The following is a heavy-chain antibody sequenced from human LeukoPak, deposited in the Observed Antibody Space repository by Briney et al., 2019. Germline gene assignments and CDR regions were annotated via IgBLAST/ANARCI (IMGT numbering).Heavy chain of an antibody. Sequence: PGGSVRLSCAASGFTFSSYVMHWVRQAPGKGLEWVAVTWYDGTNKYFADSVRGRFTISRDNSKNTLYMQTNSLRAEDTAVYYCARGDRSSWFNFDYWGQGTLVTVSS. CDR3: ARGDRSSWFNFDY. V-gene: IGHV3-33*01. CDR1: GFTFSSYV. J-gene: IGHJ4*02. D-gene: IGHD6-13*01. CDR2: TWYDGTNK.